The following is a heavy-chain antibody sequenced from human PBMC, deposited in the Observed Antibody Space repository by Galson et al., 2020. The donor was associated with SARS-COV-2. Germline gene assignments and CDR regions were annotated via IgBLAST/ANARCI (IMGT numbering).Heavy chain of an antibody. J-gene: IGHJ3*02. CDR3: AKDDYSNYSPSAFDI. D-gene: IGHD4-4*01. Sequence: GGSLRLSCAASGFTSDDYAMLWVRQAPGKGLEWVSGISWNSGSIGYADSVKGRFTISRDNAKNSLYLQMNSLRAEDTALYYCAKDDYSNYSPSAFDIWGQGTMVTVSS. CDR1: GFTSDDYA. V-gene: IGHV3-9*02. CDR2: ISWNSGSI.